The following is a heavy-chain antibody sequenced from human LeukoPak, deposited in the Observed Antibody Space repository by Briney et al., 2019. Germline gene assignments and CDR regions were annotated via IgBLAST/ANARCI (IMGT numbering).Heavy chain of an antibody. CDR2: ISGSGGYT. Sequence: GGSLRLSCAASGFTFSSYAMSWVRQAPGKGLEWVSAISGSGGYTYYAGSVKGRFTISRDNSKNTLYLQMNSLRAEDTAIYYCAKDRPNYYDSSGHYYRRDGDYWGQGTLVTVSS. CDR1: GFTFSSYA. D-gene: IGHD3-22*01. J-gene: IGHJ4*02. CDR3: AKDRPNYYDSSGHYYRRDGDY. V-gene: IGHV3-23*01.